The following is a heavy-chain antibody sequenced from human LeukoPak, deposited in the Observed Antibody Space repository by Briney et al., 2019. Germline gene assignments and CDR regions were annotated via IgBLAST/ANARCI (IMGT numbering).Heavy chain of an antibody. V-gene: IGHV4-31*03. J-gene: IGHJ4*02. CDR2: IYYSGST. CDR3: ARTEYCSSTSCYEGGFDY. Sequence: SETLSLTCTVSGGSISSGGYYWSWIRQHPGEGLEWNGYIYYSGSTYYNPSLKSRVTISVDTSKNQFSLKLSSVTAADTAVYYCARTEYCSSTSCYEGGFDYWGQGTLVTVSS. D-gene: IGHD2-2*01. CDR1: GGSISSGGYY.